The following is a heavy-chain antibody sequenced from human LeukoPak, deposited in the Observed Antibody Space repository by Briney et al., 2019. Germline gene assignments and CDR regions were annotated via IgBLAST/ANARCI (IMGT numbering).Heavy chain of an antibody. CDR3: ARDYYDSSGFHRTFDI. D-gene: IGHD3-22*01. V-gene: IGHV4-59*01. CDR2: SYYSGST. J-gene: IGHJ3*02. Sequence: SETLSLTCTVSGGSISSYYWSWIRQPPGKGLEWIWYSYYSGSTNYNPSLKSRVTISVDTSKNQFSLKLSSVTAAETAVYYCARDYYDSSGFHRTFDIWGQGTMVTVSS. CDR1: GGSISSYY.